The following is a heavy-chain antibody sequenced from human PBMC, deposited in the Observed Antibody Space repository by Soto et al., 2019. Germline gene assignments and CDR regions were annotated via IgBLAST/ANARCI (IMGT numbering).Heavy chain of an antibody. CDR3: AHKGGNSVNYYYYYGMDV. CDR1: GFSLSTSGVG. Sequence: QITLKESGPTLVKPTQTLTLTCTFSGFSLSTSGVGVGWIRQPPGKALEWLALIYWDDDKRYSPSLKSRLTITKDSSKNQVVLTMTNMEPVDTATYYCAHKGGNSVNYYYYYGMDVWGQGTTVTVSS. J-gene: IGHJ6*02. D-gene: IGHD2-21*02. V-gene: IGHV2-5*02. CDR2: IYWDDDK.